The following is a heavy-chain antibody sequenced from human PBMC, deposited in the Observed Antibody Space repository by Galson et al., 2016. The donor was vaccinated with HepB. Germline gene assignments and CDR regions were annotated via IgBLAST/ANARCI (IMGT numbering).Heavy chain of an antibody. J-gene: IGHJ4*02. D-gene: IGHD2-21*01. CDR3: AKKGCGGTPCYENF. V-gene: IGHV3-23*01. CDR1: GFAFSTYG. Sequence: SLRLSCAASGFAFSTYGMTWVRQAPGKGLKWVSDISSGSTTTSSADSVQGRFTISRDNSKNALYLQMNSLRVEDTAVYYCAKKGCGGTPCYENFWGQGTPVTVSP. CDR2: ISSGSTTT.